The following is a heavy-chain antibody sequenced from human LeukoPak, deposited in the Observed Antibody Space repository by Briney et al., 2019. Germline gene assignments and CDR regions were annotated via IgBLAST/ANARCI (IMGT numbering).Heavy chain of an antibody. V-gene: IGHV1-69*04. CDR1: GGTFSSYA. Sequence: SVKVSCKASGGTFSSYAISWVRQAPGQGLEWMGRIIPILGIANYAQKFRGRVTITADKSTSTAYMELSSPRSEDTAVYYCASARRGASRNWYFDLWGRGTLVTVSS. J-gene: IGHJ2*01. D-gene: IGHD6-6*01. CDR2: IIPILGIA. CDR3: ASARRGASRNWYFDL.